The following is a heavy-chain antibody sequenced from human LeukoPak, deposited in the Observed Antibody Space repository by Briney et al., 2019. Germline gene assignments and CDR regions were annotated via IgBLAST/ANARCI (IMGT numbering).Heavy chain of an antibody. V-gene: IGHV3-23*01. J-gene: IGHJ6*02. D-gene: IGHD4-17*01. Sequence: GGSLRLSCAAPGFTFSTYAMNWVRQPPGKGLEWVSTISGGGDTYYADSVKGRFTISRDNSKNTLYLRMSSLRAEDTAVYYCATYGDYGRNYHYYNMDVWGQGTTVTVSS. CDR3: ATYGDYGRNYHYYNMDV. CDR1: GFTFSTYA. CDR2: ISGGGDT.